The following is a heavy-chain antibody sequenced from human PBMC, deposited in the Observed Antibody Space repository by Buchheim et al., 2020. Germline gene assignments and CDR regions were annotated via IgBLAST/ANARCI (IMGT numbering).Heavy chain of an antibody. V-gene: IGHV3-30-3*01. CDR1: GFTFSSYA. D-gene: IGHD6-13*01. CDR3: AYGIAAAVSEDYYYYYGMDV. CDR2: ISYDGSNK. Sequence: QVQLVESGGGVVQPGRSLRLSCAASGFTFSSYAMHWVRQAPGKGLEWVAVISYDGSNKYYADSVKGRFTISRDNAKNSLYLQMNSLRAEDTAVYYCAYGIAAAVSEDYYYYYGMDVWGQGTT. J-gene: IGHJ6*02.